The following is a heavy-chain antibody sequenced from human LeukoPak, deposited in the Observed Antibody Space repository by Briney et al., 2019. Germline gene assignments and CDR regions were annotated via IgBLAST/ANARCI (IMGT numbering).Heavy chain of an antibody. D-gene: IGHD2-2*01. CDR1: GGTFSSYA. CDR3: ARGSEDIVVVPAASDYYYYYMDV. CDR2: IIPIFGTA. J-gene: IGHJ6*03. V-gene: IGHV1-69*01. Sequence: GSSVKVSCKASGGTFSSYAISWVRQAPGQGLEWMGGIIPIFGTANYAQKFQGRVTITADESTSTAYMELSSLRSEDTAVYYCARGSEDIVVVPAASDYYYYYMDVWGKGTTVTVSS.